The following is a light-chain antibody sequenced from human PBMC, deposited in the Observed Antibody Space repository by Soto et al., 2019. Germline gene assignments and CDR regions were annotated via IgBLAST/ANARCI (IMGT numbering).Light chain of an antibody. Sequence: QSVLTQPPSASGSPGQSVTISCTGTSSDVGGYNYVSWYQQHPGKAPKLMIYEVSKRSSGVPDRFSGSKSGNTASLTVSGLQAEDEADYYCSSYAGSNNFGVVFGGGTKLTVL. CDR3: SSYAGSNNFGVV. CDR1: SSDVGGYNY. CDR2: EVS. J-gene: IGLJ2*01. V-gene: IGLV2-8*01.